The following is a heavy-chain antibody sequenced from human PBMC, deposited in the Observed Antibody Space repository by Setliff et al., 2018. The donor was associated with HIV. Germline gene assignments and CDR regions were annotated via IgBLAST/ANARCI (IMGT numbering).Heavy chain of an antibody. D-gene: IGHD2-15*01. CDR1: GGSISSGVYY. V-gene: IGHV4-31*03. CDR3: ARSPMDPPPYWWFDP. Sequence: PSETLSLTCTVSGGSISSGVYYWSWVRLHPGKGLEWIGYIYHSGSTYYNPSLKSRVSISLDTSKNQFSLKLSSVTAADTAVYYCARSPMDPPPYWWFDPWGQGTLVTVS. CDR2: IYHSGST. J-gene: IGHJ5*02.